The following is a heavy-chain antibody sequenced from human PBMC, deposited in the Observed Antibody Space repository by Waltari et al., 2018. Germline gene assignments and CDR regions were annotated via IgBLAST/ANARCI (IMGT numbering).Heavy chain of an antibody. CDR3: ASSYYDTSGYSPFDY. D-gene: IGHD3-22*01. CDR1: GGTFNEHY. V-gene: IGHV4-34*01. CDR2: INDSGST. Sequence: QVQLQQWGAGLLKPSEPLSLTCAVYGGTFNEHYWNWIRQPPGKGLEWIGQINDSGSTNYNPSLRSRVTISVDTSKNQFSLNLSSVTAADTAVYYCASSYYDTSGYSPFDYWGQGTLVTVSS. J-gene: IGHJ4*02.